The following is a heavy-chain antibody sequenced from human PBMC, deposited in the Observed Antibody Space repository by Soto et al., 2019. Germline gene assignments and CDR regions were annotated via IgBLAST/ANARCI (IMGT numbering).Heavy chain of an antibody. CDR3: ARDLTRMSTVASEY. J-gene: IGHJ4*02. CDR1: GFTFSNYA. Sequence: EVQLLESGGGLVHPWGSLRLSCGTSGFTFSNYAMGWVRQAPGKGQGWVASIIGSGRNAYYADSVTGRITISRDNSKNMLDLQMNSLRPEATARYYCARDLTRMSTVASEYWGQGTLVTVSS. D-gene: IGHD4-4*01. V-gene: IGHV3-23*01. CDR2: IIGSGRNA.